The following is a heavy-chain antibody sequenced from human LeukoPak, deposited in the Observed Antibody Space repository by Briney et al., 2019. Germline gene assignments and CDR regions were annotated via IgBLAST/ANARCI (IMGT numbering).Heavy chain of an antibody. Sequence: GGSLRLSCAASGFTFSSYSMSWVRQAPGKGLEWVSAISGSGGSTYYAESVKGRFTISRDNSKNTLYLQMNSLRAEDTAVYYCAKRIAVAGPYFDYWGQGTLVTVSS. CDR3: AKRIAVAGPYFDY. V-gene: IGHV3-23*01. CDR1: GFTFSSYS. D-gene: IGHD6-19*01. CDR2: ISGSGGST. J-gene: IGHJ4*02.